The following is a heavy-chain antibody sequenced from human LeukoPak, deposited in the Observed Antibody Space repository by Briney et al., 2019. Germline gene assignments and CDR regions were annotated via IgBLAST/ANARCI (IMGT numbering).Heavy chain of an antibody. V-gene: IGHV3-66*01. Sequence: PGGSLRLSCAASGFTVSSNYMSRVRQAPGKGLEWVSVIYSGGSTYYADSVKGRFTISRDNSKNTLYLQMNSLRAEDTAVYYCARDRYSSGWSPFDYWGQGTLVTVSS. CDR1: GFTVSSNY. CDR2: IYSGGST. J-gene: IGHJ4*02. CDR3: ARDRYSSGWSPFDY. D-gene: IGHD6-19*01.